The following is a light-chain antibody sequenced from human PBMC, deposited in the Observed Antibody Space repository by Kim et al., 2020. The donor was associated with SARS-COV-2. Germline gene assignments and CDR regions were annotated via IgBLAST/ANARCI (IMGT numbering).Light chain of an antibody. CDR3: QQYHDWPRT. J-gene: IGKJ1*01. V-gene: IGKV3-15*01. CDR2: GAS. Sequence: VTREERATLYCRASQSISNNLAWYQQKPGQAPRLLIYGASSRATDFPARFSGSGSGTEFTLTISSLQSEDFAVYHCQQYHDWPRTFGQGTKVDIK. CDR1: QSISNN.